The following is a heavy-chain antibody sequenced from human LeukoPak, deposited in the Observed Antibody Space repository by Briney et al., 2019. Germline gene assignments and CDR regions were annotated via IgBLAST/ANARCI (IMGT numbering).Heavy chain of an antibody. V-gene: IGHV3-73*01. CDR1: GFIFSGSA. CDR2: IRSKANSYAT. Sequence: GGSLRLSCAASGFIFSGSAMHWVRQASGKGLEWVGRIRSKANSYATAYAASVKGRFTISRDDSKNTAYLHMNSLKTEDTAVYYCATLDCGDDGSCYWGRGTLVTVSS. D-gene: IGHD2-21*02. J-gene: IGHJ4*02. CDR3: ATLDCGDDGSCY.